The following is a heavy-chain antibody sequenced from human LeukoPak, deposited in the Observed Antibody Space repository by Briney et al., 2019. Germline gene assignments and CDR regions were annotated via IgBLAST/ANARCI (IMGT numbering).Heavy chain of an antibody. Sequence: ASVKVSCKVSGYTLTELSMHWVRQAPGKGLEWMGGFDPEDGETIYALKFQGRVTMTEDTSTDTAYMELSSLRSEDTAVYYCASTAKLEGDAFDIWGQGTMVTVSS. CDR3: ASTAKLEGDAFDI. CDR2: FDPEDGET. V-gene: IGHV1-24*01. J-gene: IGHJ3*02. CDR1: GYTLTELS. D-gene: IGHD1-1*01.